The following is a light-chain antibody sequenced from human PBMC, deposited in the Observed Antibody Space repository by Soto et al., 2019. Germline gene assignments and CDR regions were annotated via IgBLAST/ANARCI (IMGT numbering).Light chain of an antibody. CDR3: QSYDSSLHAYV. Sequence: QSVLTQPPSVSGAPGQRVTISCTGSTSNIGAGYDVHWYQQLPGTAPKLLLYGNSNRPSGVPDRFSGSKSGTSGSLVITGLQGEDEADYSCQSYDSSLHAYVFGFVTKLTVL. V-gene: IGLV1-40*01. CDR1: TSNIGAGYD. J-gene: IGLJ1*01. CDR2: GNS.